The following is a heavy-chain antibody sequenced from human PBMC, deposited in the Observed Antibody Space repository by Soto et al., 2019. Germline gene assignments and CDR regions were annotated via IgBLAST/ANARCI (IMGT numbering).Heavy chain of an antibody. Sequence: PGESLKITCRGSGYDFNTNWFGWVRQLPGKALEWVGIMYPGDSDTRYNPSLQGHVTLSADVTVSTAFLQWRSLKTSDTGMYFCARLPRDCNKTSCYYADHWGHGTQVTVSS. V-gene: IGHV5-51*01. J-gene: IGHJ4*01. D-gene: IGHD2-2*01. CDR3: ARLPRDCNKTSCYYADH. CDR2: MYPGDSDT. CDR1: GYDFNTNW.